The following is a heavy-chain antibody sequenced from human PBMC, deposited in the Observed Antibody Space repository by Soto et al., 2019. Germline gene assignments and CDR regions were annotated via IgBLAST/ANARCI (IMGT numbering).Heavy chain of an antibody. D-gene: IGHD2-21*02. Sequence: QVQLVQSGAEVKKPGASVKVSCKASGYIFDSYGISWVRQAPGQGLEWMGWISPYNGNTNYAQKIQGRGTMTTDTSTRTAYMELSSLRSDDTAVYYCARDQAKFVTDYYHSSGMDVCGQGTTVPVSS. V-gene: IGHV1-18*01. CDR3: ARDQAKFVTDYYHSSGMDV. CDR2: ISPYNGNT. J-gene: IGHJ6*02. CDR1: GYIFDSYG.